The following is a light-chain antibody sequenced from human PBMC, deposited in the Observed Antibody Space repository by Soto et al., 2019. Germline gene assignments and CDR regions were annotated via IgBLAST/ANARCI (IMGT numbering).Light chain of an antibody. V-gene: IGKV3-20*01. CDR3: QQYGSSPFT. J-gene: IGKJ5*01. CDR2: GAS. Sequence: DIVLTQSPATLSLSPGERATLSCRASQSVNSGYLAWYQQKSGQAPRLLIFGASYGAAGVPDRFSGSGSGTDFTLIISRLEPEDFAVYYCQQYGSSPFTFGQGTRLEIK. CDR1: QSVNSGY.